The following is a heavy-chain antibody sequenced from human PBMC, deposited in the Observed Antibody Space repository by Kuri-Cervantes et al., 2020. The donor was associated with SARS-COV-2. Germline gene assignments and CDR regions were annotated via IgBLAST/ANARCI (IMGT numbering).Heavy chain of an antibody. V-gene: IGHV4-59*08. CDR3: ARHGGIAVAGTFDY. D-gene: IGHD6-19*01. J-gene: IGHJ4*02. Sequence: SETLSLTCTVSGGSISSYYWSWIRQPPGKGLEWIGSIYHSGSTYYNPSLKSRVTISVDTSKNQLSLKLSSVTAADTAVYYCARHGGIAVAGTFDYWGQGTLVTVSS. CDR1: GGSISSYY. CDR2: IYHSGST.